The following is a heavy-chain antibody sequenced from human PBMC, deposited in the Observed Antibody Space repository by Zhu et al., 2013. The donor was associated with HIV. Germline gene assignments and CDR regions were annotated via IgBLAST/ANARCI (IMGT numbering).Heavy chain of an antibody. V-gene: IGHV3-48*03. Sequence: VQVVESGGGLVQPGGSLRLSCAASGFTFSSYEMNWVRQAPGKGLEWVSYISSSGSTIYYADSVKGRFTISRDNAKNSLYLQMNSLRAEDTAVYYCASDALSGFVRTTQDYWGQGTLVTVSS. CDR2: ISSSGSTI. D-gene: IGHD5-12*01. CDR1: GFTFSSYE. CDR3: ASDALSGFVRTTQDY. J-gene: IGHJ4*02.